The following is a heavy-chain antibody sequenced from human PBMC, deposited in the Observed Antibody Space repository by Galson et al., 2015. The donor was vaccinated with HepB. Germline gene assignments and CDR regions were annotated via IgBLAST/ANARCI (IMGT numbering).Heavy chain of an antibody. CDR2: IIPIFGTA. V-gene: IGHV1-69*13. D-gene: IGHD2-8*02. CDR1: GGTFSSYA. Sequence: SVKVSCKASGGTFSSYAISWVRQAPGQGLEWMGGIIPIFGTANYAQKFQGGVTITADESTSIAYMELSSLRSEDTAVYYCARLLSQGGVCYLGSSNCYYYYMDVWGKGTTVTVSS. J-gene: IGHJ6*03. CDR3: ARLLSQGGVCYLGSSNCYYYYMDV.